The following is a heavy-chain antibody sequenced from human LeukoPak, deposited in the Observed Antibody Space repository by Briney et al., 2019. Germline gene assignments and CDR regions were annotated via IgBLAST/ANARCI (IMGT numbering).Heavy chain of an antibody. J-gene: IGHJ4*02. D-gene: IGHD1-26*01. CDR3: ARGIWELGHLDY. Sequence: GGSLRLSCAASGFTFYNYAMHWVRQAPGKGLEWVAVISYDGSNKYYADSVKGRFSISRDNSKNTLYLQMNSLRTDDTAVYYCARGIWELGHLDYWGQGTLVTVSS. V-gene: IGHV3-30-3*01. CDR1: GFTFYNYA. CDR2: ISYDGSNK.